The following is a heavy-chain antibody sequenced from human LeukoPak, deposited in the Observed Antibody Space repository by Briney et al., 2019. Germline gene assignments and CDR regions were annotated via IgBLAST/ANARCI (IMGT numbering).Heavy chain of an antibody. Sequence: GGSLRLSCEDSGFTFRSYEMNWVRQAPGKGLEWIAYLSSSGSAFSYADSVKGRFTIARDDAKNSVYLEMNSLRADDTAVYYCARSARLMKGVVGVTALDDWGQGTLVTVSS. CDR3: ARSARLMKGVVGVTALDD. D-gene: IGHD3-3*01. V-gene: IGHV3-48*03. J-gene: IGHJ4*02. CDR2: LSSSGSAF. CDR1: GFTFRSYE.